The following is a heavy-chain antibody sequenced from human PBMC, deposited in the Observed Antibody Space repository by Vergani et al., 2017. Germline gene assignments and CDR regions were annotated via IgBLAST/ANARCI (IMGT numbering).Heavy chain of an antibody. CDR1: SFSVSSHY. J-gene: IGHJ2*01. CDR3: VKDIAASGNYWYFDL. CDR2: INWNSDSI. Sequence: EVLLVESGGGLVQPGGSLRLSCAASSFSVSSHYMHWVRQAPGKGLEWVSGINWNSDSIAYADSVKGRFTISRDNAKNSLYLQMNSLRAEDTALYYCVKDIAASGNYWYFDLWGRGTLVTVSS. D-gene: IGHD6-13*01. V-gene: IGHV3-9*01.